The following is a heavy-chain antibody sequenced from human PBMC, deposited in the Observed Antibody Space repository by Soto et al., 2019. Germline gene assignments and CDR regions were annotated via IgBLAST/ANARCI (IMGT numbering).Heavy chain of an antibody. CDR2: VYYSGST. D-gene: IGHD3-10*01. Sequence: PSETLSLTCTVSGGSVSIYSWTLVRQPPGKGLEWIGYVYYSGSTHYNPSLKSRVTISLDTSKNQFSLKLTSVTAEDTAMYFCASSPPVIVAKNIWAQGTXVTVSS. J-gene: IGHJ4*02. V-gene: IGHV4-59*02. CDR3: ASSPPVIVAKNI. CDR1: GGSVSIYS.